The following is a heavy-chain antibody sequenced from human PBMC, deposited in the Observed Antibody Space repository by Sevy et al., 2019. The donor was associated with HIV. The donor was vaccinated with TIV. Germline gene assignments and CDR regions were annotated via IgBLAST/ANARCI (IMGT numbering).Heavy chain of an antibody. Sequence: GGSLRLSCAASGFTLSSYWMNWVRQAPGKGLEWVANIKEDGSDKYYVYSVKGRFTISRDNAQNSLYLEMNSLRAEDSAVYYCARWDVWGKGTTVTVSS. CDR1: GFTLSSYW. CDR2: IKEDGSDK. J-gene: IGHJ6*04. CDR3: ARWDV. V-gene: IGHV3-7*01.